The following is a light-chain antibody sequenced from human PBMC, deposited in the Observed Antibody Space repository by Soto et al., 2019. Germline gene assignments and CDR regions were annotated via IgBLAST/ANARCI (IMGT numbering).Light chain of an antibody. V-gene: IGKV1-5*03. CDR3: QQYHIYSGT. Sequence: DIQTTQSPSTLSASVGGRVTITWRASHTIDSWLAWYQQRPGKPPNLLIYKASTLASGLPSRFTGSGSGTEFTLTINSLQPDDFATYYCQQYHIYSGTFGQGTKV. J-gene: IGKJ1*01. CDR1: HTIDSW. CDR2: KAS.